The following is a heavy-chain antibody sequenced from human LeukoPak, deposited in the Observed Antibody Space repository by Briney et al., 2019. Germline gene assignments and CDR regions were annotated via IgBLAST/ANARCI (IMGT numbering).Heavy chain of an antibody. D-gene: IGHD5-18*01. V-gene: IGHV2-5*02. CDR1: GFSLSTSGVA. CDR2: IYWDDDK. Sequence: SGPTLVNPTQTLTLTCTFSGFSLSTSGVAVGWIRQPPGKALEWLSLIYWDDDKLYSPSLNSRLNITKDTSKTQVVLTMTNMDAVDTATYYCAHSRPWIQLWCPFDYWGQGTLVTVSS. J-gene: IGHJ4*02. CDR3: AHSRPWIQLWCPFDY.